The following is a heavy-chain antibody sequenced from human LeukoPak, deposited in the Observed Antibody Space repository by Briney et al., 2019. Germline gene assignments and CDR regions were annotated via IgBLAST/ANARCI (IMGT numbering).Heavy chain of an antibody. CDR2: IKQDGSVI. V-gene: IGHV3-7*01. D-gene: IGHD5-24*01. CDR3: AGDEGWTFDI. CDR1: GFSFSTHW. Sequence: PGGSLRLSCAASGFSFSTHWMSWFRQAPGKGLEWVALIKQDGSVIHYVDSVKGRFTISRDNAKNSLSLPMNSLRADDTAVYYCAGDEGWTFDIWGQGTKVTVSS. J-gene: IGHJ3*02.